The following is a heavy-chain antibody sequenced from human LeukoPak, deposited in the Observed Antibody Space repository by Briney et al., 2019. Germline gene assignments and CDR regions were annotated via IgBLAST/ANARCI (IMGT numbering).Heavy chain of an antibody. V-gene: IGHV3-73*01. D-gene: IGHD2-15*01. Sequence: PGGSLRLSCAASGFTFSDSTMHWVRQASGKGLEWVGRVETKANNYATGYAASVKGRFTISRDDSNNTAYLQMHSLKTEDTAVYYCARLTGGSYSHYYGLDVWGKGTTVTVSS. J-gene: IGHJ6*04. CDR1: GFTFSDST. CDR3: ARLTGGSYSHYYGLDV. CDR2: VETKANNYAT.